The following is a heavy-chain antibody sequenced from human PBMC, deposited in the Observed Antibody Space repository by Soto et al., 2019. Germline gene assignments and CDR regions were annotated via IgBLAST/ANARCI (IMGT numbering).Heavy chain of an antibody. Sequence: GESLKISGKRSGFNFPTFWIAWVRQMPGKGLEWMGTIYPDDSDTRYSPSFQGQVTISADKSISTAYLQWSSLKASDTAMYYCARHSLRGEGYYYYYGMDVWGQGTTVTVSS. CDR3: ARHSLRGEGYYYYYGMDV. D-gene: IGHD3-10*01. CDR2: IYPDDSDT. V-gene: IGHV5-51*01. CDR1: GFNFPTFW. J-gene: IGHJ6*02.